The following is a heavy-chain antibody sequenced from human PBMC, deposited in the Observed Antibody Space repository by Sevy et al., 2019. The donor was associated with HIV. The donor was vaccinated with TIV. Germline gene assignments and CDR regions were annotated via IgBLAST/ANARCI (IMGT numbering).Heavy chain of an antibody. CDR2: ISYDGSNK. J-gene: IGHJ4*02. V-gene: IGHV3-30-3*01. CDR1: GFTFSSYA. Sequence: GGSLRLSCAASGFTFSSYAMHWVRQAPGKGLKWVAVISYDGSNKYYADSVKGRFTISRDNSKNTLYLQMNSLRAEDTAVYYCARGPHYYDSSGYTFDYWGQGTLVTVSS. D-gene: IGHD3-22*01. CDR3: ARGPHYYDSSGYTFDY.